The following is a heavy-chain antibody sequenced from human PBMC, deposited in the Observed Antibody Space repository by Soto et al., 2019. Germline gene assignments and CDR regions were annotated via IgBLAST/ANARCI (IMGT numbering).Heavy chain of an antibody. Sequence: QVQLVESGGGVVQPGRSLRLSCAASGFTFSSYAMHWVRQAPGKGLEWVAVISYDGSNKYYADSVKGRFTISRDNSKNTLYLQMNSLRAEDTAVYYCARGRDGDNDNYYYYGMDVW. V-gene: IGHV3-30-3*01. J-gene: IGHJ6*01. D-gene: IGHD3-22*01. CDR2: ISYDGSNK. CDR1: GFTFSSYA. CDR3: ARGRDGDNDNYYYYGMDV.